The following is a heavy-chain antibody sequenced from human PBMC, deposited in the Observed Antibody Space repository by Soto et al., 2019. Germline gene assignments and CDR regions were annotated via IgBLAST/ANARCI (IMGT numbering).Heavy chain of an antibody. J-gene: IGHJ4*02. CDR1: GFTFSTYA. V-gene: IGHV3-33*08. CDR2: IWYDGSKK. D-gene: IGHD6-19*01. Sequence: QVQLAESGGGVVQPGRSLRLSCAASGFTFSTYAMHWVRQAPGKGLEWVADIWYDGSKKNYADSVKGRFTISRDNSKDTLYLQMNSLRAEDAAVYYCARDFTVAAIGVGVDYWGQGTLVTVSS. CDR3: ARDFTVAAIGVGVDY.